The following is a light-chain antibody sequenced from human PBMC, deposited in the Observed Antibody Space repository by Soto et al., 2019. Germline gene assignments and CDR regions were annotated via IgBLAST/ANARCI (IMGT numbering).Light chain of an antibody. CDR2: STN. V-gene: IGLV8-61*01. J-gene: IGLJ3*02. CDR3: ALYMNSGSWV. CDR1: SGSVSTAYY. Sequence: QAVVTQEPSFSVSPGGTVTLTCGLNSGSVSTAYYPGWYQQTPGQPPRTLIYSTNTRSSGVPDRFSGSILGNKAALTITGAQADDESDYYCALYMNSGSWVFGGGTQLTVL.